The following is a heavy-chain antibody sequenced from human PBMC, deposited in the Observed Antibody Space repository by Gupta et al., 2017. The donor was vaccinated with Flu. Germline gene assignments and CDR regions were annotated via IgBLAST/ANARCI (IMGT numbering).Heavy chain of an antibody. Sequence: VRQAPGRGLEWMGGFDPEDGETIYAQKFQGGVTMTEDTSTDTAYMEMSSLRSEDTAVYYCATDLVGADAFDIWGQGTMVTVSS. CDR3: ATDLVGADAFDI. CDR2: FDPEDGET. V-gene: IGHV1-24*01. J-gene: IGHJ3*02. D-gene: IGHD1-26*01.